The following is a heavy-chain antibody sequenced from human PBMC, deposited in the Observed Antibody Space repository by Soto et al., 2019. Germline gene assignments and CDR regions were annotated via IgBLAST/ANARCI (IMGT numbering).Heavy chain of an antibody. CDR1: GFTFSSYA. CDR2: ISYDGSNK. J-gene: IGHJ6*02. D-gene: IGHD3-10*01. V-gene: IGHV3-30-3*01. CDR3: ARALPGLGMDV. Sequence: QVQLVESGGGVVQPGRSLRLSCAASGFTFSSYAMHWVRQAPGKGLEWVAVISYDGSNKYYADSVKGRFTISRDNSKNTLYLQMNSLRAEDTAVYYCARALPGLGMDVWGQGTTVTVSS.